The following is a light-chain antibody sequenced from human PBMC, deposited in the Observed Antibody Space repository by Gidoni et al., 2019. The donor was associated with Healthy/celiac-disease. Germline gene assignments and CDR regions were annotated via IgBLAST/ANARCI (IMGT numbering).Light chain of an antibody. CDR2: AAS. J-gene: IGKJ1*01. CDR3: QQLNSYPRT. CDR1: QGISSY. Sequence: IQLTQSPSSLSAPVGDRVTITCRASQGISSYLAWYQQKPGKAPKLLIYAASNLQSGVPSRFSGSGSGTDFTLTISSLQPEDFATYYCQQLNSYPRTFGQGTKVEIK. V-gene: IGKV1-9*01.